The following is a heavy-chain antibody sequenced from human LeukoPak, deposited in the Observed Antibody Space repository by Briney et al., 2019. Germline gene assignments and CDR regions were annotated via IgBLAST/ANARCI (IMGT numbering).Heavy chain of an antibody. D-gene: IGHD2-21*02. CDR1: GGSISSGSYY. Sequence: SETLSLTCTVSGGSISSGSYYWSWIRQPAGKGLEWIGRIYTSGSTNYNPSLKSRVTISVDTSKNQFSLKLSSVTAADTAVYYCARERVWRYCGGDSCGWYDPWGQGTLVTVSS. V-gene: IGHV4-61*02. J-gene: IGHJ5*02. CDR3: ARERVWRYCGGDSCGWYDP. CDR2: IYTSGST.